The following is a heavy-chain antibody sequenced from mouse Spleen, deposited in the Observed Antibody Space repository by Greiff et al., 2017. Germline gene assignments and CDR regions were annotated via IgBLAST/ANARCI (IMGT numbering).Heavy chain of an antibody. CDR2: INPSTGGT. D-gene: IGHD1-1*01. CDR1: GYSFTGYY. CDR3: ARALLYYGSSYCFDY. V-gene: IGHV1-42*01. Sequence: EVKLMESGPELVKPGASVKISCKASGYSFTGYYMNWVKQSPEKSLEWIGEINPSTGGTTYNQKFKAKATLTVDKSSSTAYMQLKSLTSEDSAVYYCARALLYYGSSYCFDYWGQGTTLTVSS. J-gene: IGHJ2*01.